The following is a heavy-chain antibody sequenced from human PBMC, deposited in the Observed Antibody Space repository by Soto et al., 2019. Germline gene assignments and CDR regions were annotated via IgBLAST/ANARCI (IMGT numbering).Heavy chain of an antibody. Sequence: VKVSCKASGYTFTSYGISWVRQAPGQGLEWMGWISAYNGNTNYAQKLQGRVTMTTDTSTSTAYMELRSLRSDDTAVYYCASRIAVAGSFDYWGQGTLVTVSS. V-gene: IGHV1-18*01. J-gene: IGHJ4*02. D-gene: IGHD6-19*01. CDR3: ASRIAVAGSFDY. CDR2: ISAYNGNT. CDR1: GYTFTSYG.